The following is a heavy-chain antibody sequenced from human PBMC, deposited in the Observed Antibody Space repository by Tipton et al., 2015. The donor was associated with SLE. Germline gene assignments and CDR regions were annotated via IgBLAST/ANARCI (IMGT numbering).Heavy chain of an antibody. Sequence: QVQLVQSGAEVKKPGSSVKLSCKLSGDTFSSYLITWVRQAPGQGLEWMGGVIPLFDKSYYSQKFQDRVTITADESTTTAYMELSSLRSEDTAVYYCARVWGWEAFDIWGLGTMVTVSS. V-gene: IGHV1-69*01. CDR3: ARVWGWEAFDI. J-gene: IGHJ3*02. D-gene: IGHD7-27*01. CDR1: GDTFSSYL. CDR2: VIPLFDKS.